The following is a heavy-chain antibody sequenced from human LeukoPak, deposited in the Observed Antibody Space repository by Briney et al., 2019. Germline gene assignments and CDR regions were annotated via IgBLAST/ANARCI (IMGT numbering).Heavy chain of an antibody. CDR2: ISAYNGNT. D-gene: IGHD3-22*01. J-gene: IGHJ4*02. CDR1: GYTFTSYG. Sequence: ASVKVSCKASGYTFTSYGISWVRQASGQGLEWMGWISAYNGNTDYAQKLQGRVTMTTDTSTSTAYMELRSLRSDDTAVYYCARAHSWSSGYYCDYWGQGTLVTVSS. V-gene: IGHV1-18*01. CDR3: ARAHSWSSGYYCDY.